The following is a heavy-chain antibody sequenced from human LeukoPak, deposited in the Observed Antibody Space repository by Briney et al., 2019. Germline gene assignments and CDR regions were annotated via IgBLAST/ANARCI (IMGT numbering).Heavy chain of an antibody. D-gene: IGHD3-10*01. CDR1: RFSIDSAYY. J-gene: IGHJ4*02. V-gene: IGHV4-38-2*02. CDR2: IYYTGST. CDR3: ARDRPYYYGSGNYFTFTY. Sequence: PSETLSLTCTVSRFSIDSAYYWGWIRQSPGKGLEWIGSIYYTGSTNYNPSLQSRVTLSVDTSKNQFSLNLTSVTAADTAVYFCARDRPYYYGSGNYFTFTYWGPGILVTVSS.